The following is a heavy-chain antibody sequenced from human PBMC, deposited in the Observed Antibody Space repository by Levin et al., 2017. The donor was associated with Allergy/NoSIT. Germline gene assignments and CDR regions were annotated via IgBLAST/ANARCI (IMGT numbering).Heavy chain of an antibody. CDR3: ARDDYGEGGEVAFDI. D-gene: IGHD4-17*01. Sequence: GESLKISCAASGFTFSSYGMHWVRQAPGKGLEWVAVIWYDGSNKYYADSVKGRFTISRDNSKNTLYLQMNSLRAEDTAVYYCARDDYGEGGEVAFDIWGQGTMVTVSS. J-gene: IGHJ3*02. CDR2: IWYDGSNK. V-gene: IGHV3-33*01. CDR1: GFTFSSYG.